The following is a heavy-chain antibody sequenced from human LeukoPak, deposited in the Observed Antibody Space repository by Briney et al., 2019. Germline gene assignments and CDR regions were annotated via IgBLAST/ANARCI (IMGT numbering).Heavy chain of an antibody. J-gene: IGHJ4*02. CDR2: IYYSGST. Sequence: SETLTLTCTVSGDSISSTSHYWGWIRQPPGKGLEWIGSIYYSGSTYYNPSLKSRVTISIDTSKNRFSLNLASVTAADTAFYYCARRTIAAAGTDFDYWGQGTLVTVSS. CDR3: ARRTIAAAGTDFDY. CDR1: GDSISSTSHY. V-gene: IGHV4-39*02. D-gene: IGHD6-13*01.